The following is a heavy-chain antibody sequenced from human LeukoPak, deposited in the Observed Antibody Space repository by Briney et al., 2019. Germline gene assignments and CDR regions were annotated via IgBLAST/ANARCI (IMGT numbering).Heavy chain of an antibody. V-gene: IGHV3-21*01. CDR1: GFTLSSYS. CDR3: ARAHEVGDY. CDR2: ISTSSSYI. D-gene: IGHD1-26*01. J-gene: IGHJ4*02. Sequence: GGSLRLSCAASGFTLSSYSMNWVRQAPGKGLEWVSSISTSSSYIYYADSVRGRFTISRDNAKNSLYLQMNNLRAEDTAVYYCARAHEVGDYWGQGTLVIVSS.